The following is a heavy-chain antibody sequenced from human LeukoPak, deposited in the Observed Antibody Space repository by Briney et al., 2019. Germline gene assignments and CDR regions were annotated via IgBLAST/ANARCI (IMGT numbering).Heavy chain of an antibody. J-gene: IGHJ3*02. Sequence: PGGSLRLSCAASGFTVSSNYMSWVRQAPGEGLEWVSIIYSSRGTNYADSVKGRFTISRDNSKNTLYLQMNSLRAEDTAMYYCATQWDGGAGAFDTWGQGTMVTVSS. CDR2: IYSSRGT. D-gene: IGHD1-26*01. V-gene: IGHV3-66*01. CDR1: GFTVSSNY. CDR3: ATQWDGGAGAFDT.